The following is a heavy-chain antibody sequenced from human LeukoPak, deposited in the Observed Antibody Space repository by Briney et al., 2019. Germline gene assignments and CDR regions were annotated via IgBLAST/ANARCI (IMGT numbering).Heavy chain of an antibody. CDR2: ISSSSTYI. V-gene: IGHV3-21*01. CDR3: ARREDCSGGSCYSNY. J-gene: IGHJ4*02. Sequence: GSLSLSCAASGFTFSSYGMNWVRPAPGKGLEWVSCISSSSTYIYYADSVKGRFTISRDNTRNSLYLQMNSLRAEDMAVYYCARREDCSGGSCYSNYWGQGTLVTVSS. CDR1: GFTFSSYG. D-gene: IGHD2-15*01.